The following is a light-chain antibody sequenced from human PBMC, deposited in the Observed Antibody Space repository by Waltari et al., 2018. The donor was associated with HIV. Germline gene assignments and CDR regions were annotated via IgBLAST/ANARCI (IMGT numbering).Light chain of an antibody. Sequence: QSVLTQPPSVSGAPGQRVTISCTGSSSNLGAGYGVNWYQQYPGAAPKVLVYDNTNRPSGVPDRFSGSKSGASASLGITGLQAEDEADYYCQSYDSSLRGVLFGGGTKLTVL. CDR1: SSNLGAGYG. CDR3: QSYDSSLRGVL. CDR2: DNT. J-gene: IGLJ2*01. V-gene: IGLV1-40*01.